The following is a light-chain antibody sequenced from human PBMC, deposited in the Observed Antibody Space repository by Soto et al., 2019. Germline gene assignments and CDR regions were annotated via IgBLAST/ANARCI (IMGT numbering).Light chain of an antibody. CDR1: QSVSSTY. Sequence: EIVLTQSPGTLSLSPGERATLSCGASQSVSSTYLAWYQQKPGQAPRLLIYGASSRATGIPARFSGSGSGTDFTLTISSLEPEDFAVYFCQQRSNWPLSFGGGTKVDIK. CDR2: GAS. J-gene: IGKJ4*01. CDR3: QQRSNWPLS. V-gene: IGKV3-11*01.